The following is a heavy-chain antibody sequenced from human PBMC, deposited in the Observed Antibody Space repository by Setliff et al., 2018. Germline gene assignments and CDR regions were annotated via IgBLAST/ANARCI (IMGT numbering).Heavy chain of an antibody. D-gene: IGHD3-16*01. CDR1: GYPISRGFY. V-gene: IGHV4-38-2*02. Sequence: SETLSLTRTVSGYPISRGFYWGWIRQSPGKGLEWIGSVYHSGSSYQSPSLRSRIAVSVDTSKNQFSLRLNSVTAADTAVYFCARAAARAEYSDTSAYLPFDFWGLGTLVTVSS. CDR2: VYHSGSS. CDR3: ARAAARAEYSDTSAYLPFDF. J-gene: IGHJ4*02.